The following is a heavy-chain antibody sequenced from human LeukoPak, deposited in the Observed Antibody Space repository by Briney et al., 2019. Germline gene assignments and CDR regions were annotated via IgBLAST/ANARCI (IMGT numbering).Heavy chain of an antibody. Sequence: GGSLRLSCAASGFTFSSYWMSWVRQAPGKGLEGVAIIKQDGGEKYYVDSVKGRFTISRDNDTNSLYLQMNSLRAEDTAVYYCARDMRWLQDVFDYWGQGTLVTVSS. CDR2: IKQDGGEK. D-gene: IGHD5-24*01. CDR3: ARDMRWLQDVFDY. V-gene: IGHV3-7*01. CDR1: GFTFSSYW. J-gene: IGHJ4*02.